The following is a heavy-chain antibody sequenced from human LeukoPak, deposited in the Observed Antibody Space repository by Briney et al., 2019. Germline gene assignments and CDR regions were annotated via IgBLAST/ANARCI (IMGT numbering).Heavy chain of an antibody. CDR2: INAGNGNT. CDR1: GYTFTSYA. Sequence: ASVKVSCKASGYTFTSYAMHRVRQAPGQRLEWTGWINAGNGNTKYSQKFQGRVTITRDTSASTAYMELSSLRSEDTAVYCCARTYYYDSSGYYYDRPYFDYWGQGTLVTVSS. V-gene: IGHV1-3*01. J-gene: IGHJ4*02. D-gene: IGHD3-22*01. CDR3: ARTYYYDSSGYYYDRPYFDY.